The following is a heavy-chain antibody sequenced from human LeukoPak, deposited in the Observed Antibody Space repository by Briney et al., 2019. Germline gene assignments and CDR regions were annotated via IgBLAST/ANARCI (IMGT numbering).Heavy chain of an antibody. CDR2: MNPNSGNT. CDR3: ARGGYGDYDPDY. D-gene: IGHD4-17*01. V-gene: IGHV1-8*01. J-gene: IGHJ4*02. CDR1: GYTFTSYD. Sequence: ASVKVSCKASGYTFTSYDINWVRQATGQGLEWMGWMNPNSGNTGYAQKFQGRVTMTRNTSISTAYMELSSLRSDDTAVYYCARGGYGDYDPDYWGQGTLVTVSS.